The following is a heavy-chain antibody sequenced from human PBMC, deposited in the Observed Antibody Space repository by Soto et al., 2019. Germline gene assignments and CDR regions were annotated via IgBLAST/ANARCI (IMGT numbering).Heavy chain of an antibody. CDR1: GDSVSNGSCF. CDR2: VIPGGSP. CDR3: ARQRVLPAQYFFGY. Sequence: PSETLSLTCTVSGDSVSNGSCFWTWIRQPPGKGLEWIGYVIPGGSPSYNPSLRSRVPLSIDTSENQFSLRLNSMTAADTAVYYCARQRVLPAQYFFGYWGQGTLVTVSS. J-gene: IGHJ4*02. V-gene: IGHV4-61*01. D-gene: IGHD6-13*01.